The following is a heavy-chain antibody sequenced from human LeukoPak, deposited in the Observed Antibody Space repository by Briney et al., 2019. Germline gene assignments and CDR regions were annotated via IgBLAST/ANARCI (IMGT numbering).Heavy chain of an antibody. CDR3: AGSPHVETYYYDSSGYYFDY. CDR1: GDSVSSNSAA. D-gene: IGHD3-22*01. V-gene: IGHV6-1*01. Sequence: SQTLSLTCAISGDSVSSNSAAWNWIRQSPSRGLEWLGRTYYRSKWYNDYAVSVKSRITINPDTSKNQFSLQLNSVTPEDTAVYYCAGSPHVETYYYDSSGYYFDYWGQGTLVTVSS. J-gene: IGHJ4*02. CDR2: TYYRSKWYN.